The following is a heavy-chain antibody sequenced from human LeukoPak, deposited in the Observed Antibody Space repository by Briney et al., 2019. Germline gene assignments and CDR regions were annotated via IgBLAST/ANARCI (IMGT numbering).Heavy chain of an antibody. CDR2: INPNSGGT. Sequence: ASVKVSCKASGYTFTGYYMHWVRQAPGQGLEGMGRINPNSGGTNYAQKFQGRVTMTRDTSISTAYMELSRLRSDDTAVYYCARVKAVADYNWFDPWGQGTLVTVSS. CDR1: GYTFTGYY. J-gene: IGHJ5*02. D-gene: IGHD6-19*01. V-gene: IGHV1-2*06. CDR3: ARVKAVADYNWFDP.